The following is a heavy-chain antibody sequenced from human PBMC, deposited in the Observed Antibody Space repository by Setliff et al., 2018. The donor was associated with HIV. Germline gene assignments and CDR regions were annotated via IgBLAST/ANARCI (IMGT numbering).Heavy chain of an antibody. CDR2: ISGGGRKT. D-gene: IGHD3-10*01. CDR1: GFSFSLYA. CDR3: AKDLLASFGEPYPPTANWFDP. V-gene: IGHV3-23*01. J-gene: IGHJ5*02. Sequence: PGGSLRLSCKATGFSFSLYAMSWVRQAPGKGLEWVSSISGGGRKTYYGDSVKGRFTISRDNSWDTVDLQMNTLRAEDTAVYYCAKDLLASFGEPYPPTANWFDPWGQGTLVTVSS.